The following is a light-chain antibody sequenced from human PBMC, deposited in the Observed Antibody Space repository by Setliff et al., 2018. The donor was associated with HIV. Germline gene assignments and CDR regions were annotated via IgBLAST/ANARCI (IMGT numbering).Light chain of an antibody. CDR3: ASYRSPATYV. V-gene: IGLV2-14*03. CDR1: SSDVGGYDF. CDR2: GVS. J-gene: IGLJ1*01. Sequence: QSALTQPASVSGSPGQSITISCIGTSSDVGGYDFVSWYQQRPGKAPKLIIFGVSERPSGVSHRFSASKSGNTASLTISGLQTEDEANYFCASYRSPATYVFGIGTKVTVL.